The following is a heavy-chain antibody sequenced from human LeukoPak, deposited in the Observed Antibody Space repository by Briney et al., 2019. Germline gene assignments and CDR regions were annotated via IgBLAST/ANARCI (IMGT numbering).Heavy chain of an antibody. CDR2: INPSGGST. J-gene: IGHJ4*02. V-gene: IGHV1-46*01. CDR1: GYTFTSYY. CDR3: ARDPPRDGYNLLVPEYYFDY. Sequence: ASVKVSCKASGYTFTSYYMHWVRQAPGQGLEWMGIINPSGGSTSYAQKFQGRVTMTRDTSTSTVYMELSSLRSEDTAVYYCARDPPRDGYNLLVPEYYFDYWGQGTLVTVSS. D-gene: IGHD5-24*01.